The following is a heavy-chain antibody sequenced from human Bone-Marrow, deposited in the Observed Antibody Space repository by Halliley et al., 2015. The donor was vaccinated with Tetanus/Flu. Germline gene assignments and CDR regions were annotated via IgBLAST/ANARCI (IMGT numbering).Heavy chain of an antibody. V-gene: IGHV4-31*02. CDR3: ARDRSAGLGEFLS. CDR2: IYYDGNENP. Sequence: WIGFIYYDGNENPYYNPSLKSRVFISVDTSMNHFSLKLNSVTAADTAVYYCARDRSAGLGEFLSWGQGTLVTVSS. D-gene: IGHD3-10*01. J-gene: IGHJ4*02.